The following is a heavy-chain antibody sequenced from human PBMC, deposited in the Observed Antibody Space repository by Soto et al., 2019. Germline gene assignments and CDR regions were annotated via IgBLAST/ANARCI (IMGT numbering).Heavy chain of an antibody. D-gene: IGHD4-17*01. Sequence: GASVKVSCKASGYTFTSYGISWVRQAPGQGLEWMGWISAYNGNTNYAQKLQGRVTMTTDTSTSTAYMELRSLRPDDTAVYYCARDHYGDYYYYYGMDVWGQGTTVTVSS. J-gene: IGHJ6*02. V-gene: IGHV1-18*04. CDR2: ISAYNGNT. CDR3: ARDHYGDYYYYYGMDV. CDR1: GYTFTSYG.